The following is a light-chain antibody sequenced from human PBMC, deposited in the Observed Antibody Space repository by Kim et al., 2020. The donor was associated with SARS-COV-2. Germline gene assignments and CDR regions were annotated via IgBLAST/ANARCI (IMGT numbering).Light chain of an antibody. J-gene: IGLJ1*01. CDR1: TSHIGNNY. CDR2: RNN. V-gene: IGLV1-47*01. CDR3: AAWDDSLSGFYV. Sequence: RVTISRSGSTSHIGNNYVFWYQQAPGTAPNLLIYRNNERPPGVPDRFSGSKAGCSASLAISGLRSEDEGDYYCAAWDDSLSGFYVFGPGTKVTVL.